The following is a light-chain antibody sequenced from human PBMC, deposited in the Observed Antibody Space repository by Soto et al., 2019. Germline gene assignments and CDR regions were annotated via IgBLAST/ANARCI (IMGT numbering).Light chain of an antibody. CDR3: QQYDSYLPT. J-gene: IGKJ5*01. CDR1: QGISSY. CDR2: AAS. V-gene: IGKV1-8*01. Sequence: AIRMTQSPSSFSASTGDRVTITCRASQGISSYLAWYQQKPGKAPKLLIYAASTLQSGVPSRFSGSGSGTDFTLTISCLQSEDFATYYCQQYDSYLPTFGQGTRLEIK.